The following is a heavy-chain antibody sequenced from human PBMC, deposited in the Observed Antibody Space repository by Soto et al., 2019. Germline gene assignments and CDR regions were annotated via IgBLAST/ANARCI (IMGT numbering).Heavy chain of an antibody. Sequence: GGSLRLSCAASGFTFSSYGMHWVRQAPGKGLEWVAVIWYDGSNKYYADSVKGRFTISRDNSKNTLYLQMNSLRAEDTAVYYCARGRRDSSSWWPVYYYMDVWGKGTTVTVSS. CDR2: IWYDGSNK. CDR3: ARGRRDSSSWWPVYYYMDV. V-gene: IGHV3-33*01. D-gene: IGHD6-13*01. J-gene: IGHJ6*03. CDR1: GFTFSSYG.